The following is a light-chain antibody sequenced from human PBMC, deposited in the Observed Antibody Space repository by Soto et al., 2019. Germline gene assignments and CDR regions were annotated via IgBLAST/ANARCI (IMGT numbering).Light chain of an antibody. CDR2: DAS. Sequence: DIQMTQSPSSLSAFVGDSVTVTCRASQPIGTSLHWYQQKAGKAPKVLIYDASNLETGVPSRFSGSGSGTDFTFTISSLQPEDIATYYCQQYDNLPLTFGGGTKVDIK. CDR1: QPIGTS. V-gene: IGKV1-33*01. CDR3: QQYDNLPLT. J-gene: IGKJ4*01.